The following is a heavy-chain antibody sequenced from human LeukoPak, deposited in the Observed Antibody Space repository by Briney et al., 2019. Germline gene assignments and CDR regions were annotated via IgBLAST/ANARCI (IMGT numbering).Heavy chain of an antibody. CDR3: ARDGRTVSYRDY. CDR2: ISGYNGNT. Sequence: ASVKVSCKASGYTFTNYGVSWIRQAPGQGLEWMGWISGYNGNTNFAQKFQGRVTMTTDTSTSTAYMELRSLRSDDTAVYYCARDGRTVSYRDYWGQGTLVTVSS. D-gene: IGHD4-17*01. V-gene: IGHV1-18*01. CDR1: GYTFTNYG. J-gene: IGHJ4*02.